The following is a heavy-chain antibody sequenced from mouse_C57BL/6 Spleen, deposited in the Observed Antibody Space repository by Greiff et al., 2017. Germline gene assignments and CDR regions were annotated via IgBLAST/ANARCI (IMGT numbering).Heavy chain of an antibody. J-gene: IGHJ3*02. CDR2: ISDGGSYT. Sequence: EVHLVESGGGLVKPGGSLKLSCAASGFTFSSYAMSWVRQTPEKRLEWVATISDGGSYTYYPDNVKGRFTISRDNAKNNLYLQMSHLKSEDTAMYYCARDNDYEWGQGTLVTVSA. CDR3: ARDNDYE. V-gene: IGHV5-4*01. CDR1: GFTFSSYA. D-gene: IGHD2-4*01.